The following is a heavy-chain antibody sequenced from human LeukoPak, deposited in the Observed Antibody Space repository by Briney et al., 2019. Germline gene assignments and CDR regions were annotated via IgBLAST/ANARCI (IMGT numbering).Heavy chain of an antibody. CDR1: GFTFSSYS. Sequence: PGGSLRLSCAASGFTFSSYSMNWVRQAPGKGLEWVSSISSSSSYIYYADSVKGRFTISRDNAKNSLYLQMNSLRAEDTAVYYCARAYSSRTGNWFDPWGQGTLVTVSS. V-gene: IGHV3-21*01. CDR2: ISSSSSYI. D-gene: IGHD2-15*01. J-gene: IGHJ5*02. CDR3: ARAYSSRTGNWFDP.